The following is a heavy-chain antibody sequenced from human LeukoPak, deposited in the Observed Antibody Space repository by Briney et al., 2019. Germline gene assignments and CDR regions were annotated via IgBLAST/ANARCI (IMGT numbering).Heavy chain of an antibody. D-gene: IGHD2-15*01. Sequence: GASVKVSCKASVGTFSSYAISWVRLAPGQGLELMGRIIPIFGTANYAQKFQGRVTITTDESTSTAYMELSSLRSEDTAVYYCARDGTAVVVVAATHRAFDIWGQGTMVTVSS. CDR2: IIPIFGTA. J-gene: IGHJ3*02. CDR1: VGTFSSYA. CDR3: ARDGTAVVVVAATHRAFDI. V-gene: IGHV1-69*05.